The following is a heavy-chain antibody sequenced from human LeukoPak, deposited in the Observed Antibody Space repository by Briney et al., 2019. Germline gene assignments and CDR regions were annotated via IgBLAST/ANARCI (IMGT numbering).Heavy chain of an antibody. CDR3: ARVTYYDSSGPPDAFDI. Sequence: PSETLSLTCTVSGGSISSYYWSWIRQPPGKGLEWIGYIYYSGSTNYNPSLKSRVTISVDTSKNQFSLKLSSVTAADTAVYYCARVTYYDSSGPPDAFDIWGRGTMVTVSS. D-gene: IGHD3-22*01. CDR2: IYYSGST. CDR1: GGSISSYY. J-gene: IGHJ3*02. V-gene: IGHV4-59*01.